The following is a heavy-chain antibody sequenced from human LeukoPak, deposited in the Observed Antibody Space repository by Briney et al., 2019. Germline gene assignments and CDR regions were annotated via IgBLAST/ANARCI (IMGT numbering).Heavy chain of an antibody. CDR3: ARDQRYSYGEFDY. CDR2: ISYDGSNK. Sequence: GSLRLSCAASGFTFSSYAMHWVRQAPGKGLEWVAVISYDGSNKYYADSVKGRFTISRDNSKNTLYLQMNSLRAEDTAVYYCARDQRYSYGEFDYWGQGTLVTVSS. CDR1: GFTFSSYA. J-gene: IGHJ4*02. V-gene: IGHV3-30-3*01. D-gene: IGHD5-18*01.